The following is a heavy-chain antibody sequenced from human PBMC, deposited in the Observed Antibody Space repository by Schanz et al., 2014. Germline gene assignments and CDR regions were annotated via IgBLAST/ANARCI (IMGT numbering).Heavy chain of an antibody. J-gene: IGHJ6*02. V-gene: IGHV3-23*01. CDR1: GITFSDYA. D-gene: IGHD3-3*02. CDR2: ISDRGDGT. CDR3: TKDILPGGADV. Sequence: EVQLLESGGALEQPGGSLRLSCAASGITFSDYAMSWVRQAPGKGLEWVSGISDRGDGTNYGDSVRGRFTISWDNSKTSLYLQMNSLRPEDTALYYCTKDILPGGADVWGQGTTVTVSS.